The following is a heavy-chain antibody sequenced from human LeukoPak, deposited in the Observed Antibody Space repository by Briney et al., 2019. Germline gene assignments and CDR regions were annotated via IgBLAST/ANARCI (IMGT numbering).Heavy chain of an antibody. CDR3: ARNKEPSGYRYGLGYFDY. J-gene: IGHJ4*02. CDR1: GFSLSTSGVG. CDR2: IYWDDDK. V-gene: IGHV2-5*02. Sequence: SGPTLVNPTQTLTLTCTFSGFSLSTSGVGVGWIRQPPAKALEWLALIYWDDDKRYSPSLKSRVTITKDTSKNQVVLTMTNMDPVYTATYYCARNKEPSGYRYGLGYFDYWGQGTLVNVSS. D-gene: IGHD5-18*01.